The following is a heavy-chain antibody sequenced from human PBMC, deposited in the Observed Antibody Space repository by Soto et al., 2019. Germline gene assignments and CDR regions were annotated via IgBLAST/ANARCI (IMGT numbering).Heavy chain of an antibody. CDR3: VRYCSTTLCNGVATRTFDY. V-gene: IGHV3-48*03. D-gene: IGHD2-2*01. J-gene: IGHJ4*02. CDR1: RFTFSTYE. CDR2: ISGGGSSV. Sequence: LRLSCAASRFTFSTYEMHWVRQAPGKGLEWVSYISGGGSSVSYTDSVRGRFTISRDNTRNSLYLQMNSLRDEDTALYYCVRYCSTTLCNGVATRTFDYWGQGTLVTVSS.